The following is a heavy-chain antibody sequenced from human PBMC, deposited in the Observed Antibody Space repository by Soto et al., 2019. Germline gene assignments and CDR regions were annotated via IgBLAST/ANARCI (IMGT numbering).Heavy chain of an antibody. J-gene: IGHJ4*02. V-gene: IGHV1-2*02. CDR1: GYTFTGHC. D-gene: IGHD1-26*01. CDR2: IGAESGDT. CDR3: GRGRSGQIVVFY. Sequence: ASVKVSCKTSGYTFTGHCINWVRQAPQQGLEWVGEIGAESGDTRYAQKFRGRVTMTMDTSITTVYMELKNLSPDDTAVYYCGRGRSGQIVVFYWGQGTPVTVSS.